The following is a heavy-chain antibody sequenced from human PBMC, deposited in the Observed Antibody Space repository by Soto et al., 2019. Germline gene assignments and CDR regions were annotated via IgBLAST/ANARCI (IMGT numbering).Heavy chain of an antibody. CDR1: GGSISSYY. D-gene: IGHD6-6*01. CDR3: ATVRQLVLNFDY. CDR2: IYYSGST. V-gene: IGHV4-59*01. Sequence: SETLSLTCTVSGGSISSYYWSWIRQPPGKGLEWIGYIYYSGSTNYKPSLKSRVTISVDTSKNQFSLKLSSVTAADTAVYYCATVRQLVLNFDYWRQGSLVTVSS. J-gene: IGHJ4*02.